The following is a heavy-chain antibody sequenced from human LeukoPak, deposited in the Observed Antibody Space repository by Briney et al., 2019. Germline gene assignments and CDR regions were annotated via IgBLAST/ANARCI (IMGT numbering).Heavy chain of an antibody. Sequence: SETLSLTCAVYGGSLSGYYWSWIRQPPGKGLEWIGEINHSGSTNYNPSLKSRVTISVDTSKNKFSLKLSSVTAADTAVYYCARGKTQYYDFWSGYYNYFDYWGQGNLVTVSS. CDR3: ARGKTQYYDFWSGYYNYFDY. CDR1: GGSLSGYY. D-gene: IGHD3-3*01. J-gene: IGHJ4*02. V-gene: IGHV4-34*01. CDR2: INHSGST.